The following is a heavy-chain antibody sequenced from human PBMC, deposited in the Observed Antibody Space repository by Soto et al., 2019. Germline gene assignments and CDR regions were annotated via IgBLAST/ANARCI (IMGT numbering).Heavy chain of an antibody. CDR1: GFTFSSYW. Sequence: QPGGSLRLSCVASGFTFSSYWMSWVRQAPGKGLEWVANIKSDGSEMYYVDSVKGRFTISRDNARKSLYLQMNSLRVEDTALYYCARDLGVVITAEYFQHWGQGTLVTVSS. J-gene: IGHJ1*01. V-gene: IGHV3-7*03. CDR2: IKSDGSEM. D-gene: IGHD3-22*01. CDR3: ARDLGVVITAEYFQH.